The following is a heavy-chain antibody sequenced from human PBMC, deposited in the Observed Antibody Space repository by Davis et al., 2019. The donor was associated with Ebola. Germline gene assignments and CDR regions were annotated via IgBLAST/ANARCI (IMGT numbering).Heavy chain of an antibody. CDR1: GFTFSSYE. CDR3: AKQRITIFGVVINLSNYGMDV. J-gene: IGHJ6*02. Sequence: GESLKISCAASGFTFSSYEMNWVRQAPGKGLEWVSYISSSGSTIYYADSVKGRFTISRDNAKNSLYLQMNSLRAEDTAVYYCAKQRITIFGVVINLSNYGMDVWGQGTTVTVSS. CDR2: ISSSGSTI. D-gene: IGHD3-3*01. V-gene: IGHV3-48*03.